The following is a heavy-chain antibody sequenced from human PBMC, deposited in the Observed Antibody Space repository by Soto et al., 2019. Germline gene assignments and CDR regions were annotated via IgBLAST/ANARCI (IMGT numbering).Heavy chain of an antibody. Sequence: QVQLQESGPGLVKPSGTLSLTCAVSSGSISSSNWWSWVRQPPGKGLEWIGEIYHSGSTNYNPSLKRRVTISVDKSKNQFSLKLSSVTAADTAVYYCARGYCSGGSCYSNYYYYYMDVWGKGTTVTVSS. V-gene: IGHV4-4*02. J-gene: IGHJ6*03. CDR2: IYHSGST. CDR3: ARGYCSGGSCYSNYYYYYMDV. D-gene: IGHD2-15*01. CDR1: SGSISSSNW.